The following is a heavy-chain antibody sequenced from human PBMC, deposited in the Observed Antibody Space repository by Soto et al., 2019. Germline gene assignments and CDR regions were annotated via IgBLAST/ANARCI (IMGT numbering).Heavy chain of an antibody. V-gene: IGHV3-23*01. J-gene: IGHJ4*02. D-gene: IGHD2-2*01. CDR3: AKDLRVVVPAAILFDY. Sequence: GGSLRLSCAASGFTFSSYAMSWVRQAPGKGLEWVSAISGSGGSTYYADSVKGRFTISRDNSKNTRYLQMNSLRAEDTAVYYCAKDLRVVVPAAILFDYWGQGTLVTVSS. CDR2: ISGSGGST. CDR1: GFTFSSYA.